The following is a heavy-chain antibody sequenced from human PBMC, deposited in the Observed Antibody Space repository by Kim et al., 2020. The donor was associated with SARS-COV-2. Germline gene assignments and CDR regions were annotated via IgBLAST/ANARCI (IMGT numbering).Heavy chain of an antibody. V-gene: IGHV4-34*01. CDR3: ARAYYDFWSGSRGYYFDY. D-gene: IGHD3-3*01. J-gene: IGHJ4*02. CDR2: INHSGST. Sequence: SETLSLTCAVYGGSFSGYYWSWIRQPPGKGLEWIGEINHSGSTNYNPSLKSRVTISVDTSKNQFSLKLSSVTAADTAVYYCARAYYDFWSGSRGYYFDYWGQGTLVTVSS. CDR1: GGSFSGYY.